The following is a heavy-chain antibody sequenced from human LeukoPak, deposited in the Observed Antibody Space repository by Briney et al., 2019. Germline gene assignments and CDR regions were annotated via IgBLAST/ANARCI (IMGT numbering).Heavy chain of an antibody. Sequence: ASVKVSCKASGYTFTAYYVHWVRQAPAQGLEWMGYFKPTSGDSNYAQKFQDRVTMTRDTSISTAYLELSRLTSDDTAVYYCSTEDKYCSTTTCGDYWGQGTLVTVSS. CDR2: FKPTSGDS. V-gene: IGHV1-2*02. D-gene: IGHD2-2*01. CDR1: GYTFTAYY. CDR3: STEDKYCSTTTCGDY. J-gene: IGHJ4*02.